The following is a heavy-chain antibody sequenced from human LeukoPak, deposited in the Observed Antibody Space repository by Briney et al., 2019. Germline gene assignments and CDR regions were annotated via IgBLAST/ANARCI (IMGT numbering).Heavy chain of an antibody. CDR2: ISAYNGNT. CDR1: GYTFTSYG. CDR3: AREETGYYYGSGSEGNWFDP. D-gene: IGHD3-10*01. Sequence: ASVKVSCKASGYTFTSYGISWVRQAPGQGLEWMGWISAYNGNTNYAQKLQGRVTMTTDTSTSTAYMELRSLRSDDTAVYYCAREETGYYYGSGSEGNWFDPWGQGTLVTVSS. J-gene: IGHJ5*02. V-gene: IGHV1-18*01.